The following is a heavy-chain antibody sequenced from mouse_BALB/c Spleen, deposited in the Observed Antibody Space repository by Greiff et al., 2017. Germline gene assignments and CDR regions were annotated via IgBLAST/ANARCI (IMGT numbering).Heavy chain of an antibody. CDR1: GFAFSSYD. V-gene: IGHV5-12-1*01. Sequence: EVKLQESGGGLVKPGGSLKLSCAASGFAFSSYDMSWVRQTPEKRLEWVAYISSGGGSTYYPDTVKGRFTISRDNAKNTLYLQMSSLKSEDTAMYYCARTDYRYDGIYYFDYWGQGTTLTVSS. CDR3: ARTDYRYDGIYYFDY. D-gene: IGHD2-14*01. J-gene: IGHJ2*01. CDR2: ISSGGGST.